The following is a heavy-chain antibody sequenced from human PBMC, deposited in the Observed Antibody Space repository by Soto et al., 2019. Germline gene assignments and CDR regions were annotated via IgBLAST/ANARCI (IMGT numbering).Heavy chain of an antibody. Sequence: QVQLVQSGAVVKKPGSSVNVSCKASGGTFSSYAISWVRQAPGQGLEWMGGISTIFGTANYAQKFQGRVTITADESTSTACMELSSPRSDATAVYYCASAPAPPPYSDILPGCGVVGWFDPWGQGTLVTVSS. V-gene: IGHV1-69*01. CDR2: ISTIFGTA. CDR3: ASAPAPPPYSDILPGCGVVGWFDP. J-gene: IGHJ5*02. CDR1: GGTFSSYA. D-gene: IGHD3-9*01.